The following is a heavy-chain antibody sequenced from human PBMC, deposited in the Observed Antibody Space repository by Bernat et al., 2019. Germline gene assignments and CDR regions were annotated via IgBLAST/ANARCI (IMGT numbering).Heavy chain of an antibody. CDR1: GFIFANYA. Sequence: EVQLLESGGGLVQPGGSLRLSCAASGFIFANYALSWVRQAPGKGLEWVSSISASGGGTYYADSVKGRFTISRDNSKTTLYLQMNSLRAEDTAIYYCAGGGLRFDGTWGQGTLVTVSS. J-gene: IGHJ5*02. CDR2: ISASGGGT. CDR3: AGGGLRFDGT. V-gene: IGHV3-23*01. D-gene: IGHD3-16*01.